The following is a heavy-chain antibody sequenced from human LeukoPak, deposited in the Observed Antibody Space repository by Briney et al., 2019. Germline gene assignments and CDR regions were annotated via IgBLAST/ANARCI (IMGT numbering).Heavy chain of an antibody. Sequence: GGSLRLSCAVSGFTFSSYEMNWVRQAPGKGLEWVSYISSSGSTIYYADSVKDRFTISRDNAKDSLYLQMNSLRAEDTAVYYCARSAGDYDFWSGYYREFDYWGQGTLVTVSS. J-gene: IGHJ4*02. CDR2: ISSSGSTI. CDR3: ARSAGDYDFWSGYYREFDY. CDR1: GFTFSSYE. D-gene: IGHD3-3*01. V-gene: IGHV3-48*03.